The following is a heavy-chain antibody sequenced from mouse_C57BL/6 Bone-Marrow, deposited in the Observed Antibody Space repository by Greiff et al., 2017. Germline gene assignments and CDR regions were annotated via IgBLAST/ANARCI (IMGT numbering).Heavy chain of an antibody. V-gene: IGHV5-4*01. CDR3: ARGGVLRRSFAY. CDR2: ISDGGSYT. D-gene: IGHD2-4*01. CDR1: GFTFSSYA. Sequence: EVQRVESGGGLVKPGGSLKLSCAASGFTFSSYAMSWVRQTPEKRLEWVATISDGGSYTYYPDKLKGRFTISRDNAKNNLYLQMSHLKSEDTAMYYCARGGVLRRSFAYWGQGTLVTVSA. J-gene: IGHJ3*01.